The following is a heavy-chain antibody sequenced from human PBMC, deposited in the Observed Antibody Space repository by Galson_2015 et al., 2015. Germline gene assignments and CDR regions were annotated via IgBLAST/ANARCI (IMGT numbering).Heavy chain of an antibody. V-gene: IGHV3-33*01. CDR2: IWFDASHK. Sequence: SLRLSCAASGFSFSDYGMHWVRQAPGKGLEWVAVIWFDASHKYYADSVKGRFTISKDNSTNTLSLQMNSLRTEDTAVYYCASDLVGDLWGQGTLVIVSS. D-gene: IGHD3-16*01. CDR1: GFSFSDYG. CDR3: ASDLVGDL. J-gene: IGHJ4*02.